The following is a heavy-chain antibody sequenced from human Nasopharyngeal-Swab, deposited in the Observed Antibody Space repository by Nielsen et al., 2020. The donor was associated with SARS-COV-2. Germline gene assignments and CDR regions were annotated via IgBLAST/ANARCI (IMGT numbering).Heavy chain of an antibody. CDR3: AKDLYGDYGVDV. Sequence: RGSLRLSCAASGVTLSNYAMTWVRQAPGMGLEWVSTITSDFRTYYADFVKGRFSISRDDSKNTVFLQMDSLRAEDTALYFCAKDLYGDYGVDVWGQGTTVIVSS. J-gene: IGHJ6*02. D-gene: IGHD4/OR15-4a*01. V-gene: IGHV3-23*01. CDR2: ITSDFRT. CDR1: GVTLSNYA.